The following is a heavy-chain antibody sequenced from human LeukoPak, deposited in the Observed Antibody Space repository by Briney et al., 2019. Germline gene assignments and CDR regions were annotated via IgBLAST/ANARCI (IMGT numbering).Heavy chain of an antibody. CDR1: GGTFSSYA. D-gene: IGHD5-18*01. J-gene: IGHJ5*02. Sequence: GASVKVSCKASGGTFSSYAISWVRQAPGQGLEWMGGIIPIFGTANYAQKFQGRVTITTDESTSTAYMELSSLKTEDTAVYYCAILVYRTSYVPFDLWGQGTLVTVSS. CDR3: AILVYRTSYVPFDL. V-gene: IGHV1-69*05. CDR2: IIPIFGTA.